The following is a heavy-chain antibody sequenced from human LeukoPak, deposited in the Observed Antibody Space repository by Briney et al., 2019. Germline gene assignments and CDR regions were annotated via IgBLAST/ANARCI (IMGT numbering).Heavy chain of an antibody. J-gene: IGHJ3*02. D-gene: IGHD5-12*01. CDR1: GGSISSGGYY. CDR2: IYSTGST. Sequence: SETLSLTCTVSGGSISSGGYYWSWIRQPAGKGLEYIGRIYSTGSTNYNPSLRSRVTISVDTSKNQFSLKLSSVTAADTAVYYCARHGATAFDAFDIWGQGTMVTVSS. V-gene: IGHV4-61*02. CDR3: ARHGATAFDAFDI.